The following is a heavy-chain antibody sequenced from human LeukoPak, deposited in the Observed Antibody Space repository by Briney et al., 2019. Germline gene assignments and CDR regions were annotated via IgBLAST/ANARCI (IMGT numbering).Heavy chain of an antibody. V-gene: IGHV3-74*01. CDR1: GITFGNNW. CDR2: INSDGGGA. J-gene: IGHJ5*02. CDR3: ARDVPHNWFDT. Sequence: GGSLRLSCAASGITFGNNWMHWVRQGPGKGLVWISRINSDGGGAIYADSVKGRFTVSRDNAKTTLYLQMNSLRAEDTAVYYCARDVPHNWFDTWGQGTLVTVSS.